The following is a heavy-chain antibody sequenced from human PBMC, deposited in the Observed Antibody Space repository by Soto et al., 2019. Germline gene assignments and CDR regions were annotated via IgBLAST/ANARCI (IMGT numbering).Heavy chain of an antibody. CDR2: INLAGQII. CDR3: AKENDAFGDGTMDV. D-gene: IGHD1-1*01. CDR1: GFNFYAYA. Sequence: EMQVVESGGDLVQPGRSLRLSCAASGFNFYAYAMHWVRQAPGKGLEWVSGINLAGQIIGYADSVKGRFTISRDDAKSSLYLQLTNLGVEDTALYYCAKENDAFGDGTMDVWGKGTTVIVSS. J-gene: IGHJ6*01. V-gene: IGHV3-9*01.